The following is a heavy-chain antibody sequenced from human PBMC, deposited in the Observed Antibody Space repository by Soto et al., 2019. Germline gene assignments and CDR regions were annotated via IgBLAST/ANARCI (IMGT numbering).Heavy chain of an antibody. J-gene: IGHJ6*02. CDR2: ISYDGSNK. V-gene: IGHV3-30-3*01. Sequence: PGGSLRLSCAASGFTFSSYAMHWVRQAPGKGLEWVAVISYDGSNKYYADSVKGRFTISRDNSKNTLYLQMNSLRAEDTAVYYCAREEGLRFLEWFPGMDVWGQGTTVTVSS. D-gene: IGHD3-3*01. CDR3: AREEGLRFLEWFPGMDV. CDR1: GFTFSSYA.